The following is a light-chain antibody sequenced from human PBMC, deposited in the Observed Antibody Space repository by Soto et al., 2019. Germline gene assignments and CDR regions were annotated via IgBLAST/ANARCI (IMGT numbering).Light chain of an antibody. CDR2: GNS. V-gene: IGLV1-40*01. J-gene: IGLJ2*01. Sequence: QSVLTQPPSVSGAQGQRVTISCTGSSSNIGAGYDVHWYQQLPGTAPKLLIYGNSNRPSGVPDRFSGSKSGTSASLAITGLQAEDEADYYCHSYDSSLSVVFGGGTQLTVL. CDR3: HSYDSSLSVV. CDR1: SSNIGAGYD.